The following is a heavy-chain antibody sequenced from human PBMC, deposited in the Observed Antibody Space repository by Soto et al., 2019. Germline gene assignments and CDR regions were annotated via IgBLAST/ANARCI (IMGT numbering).Heavy chain of an antibody. CDR2: TYYRSKWSN. CDR1: GDSVSSDSAA. J-gene: IGHJ6*01. CDR3: AGVPWFRGMDV. V-gene: IGHV6-1*01. D-gene: IGHD3-10*01. Sequence: SQTLSLTCAISGDSVSSDSAAWIWIRQSPSRGLEWLGRTYYRSKWSNDYAVSVKSRISIDPDTSKNQFSLQLYSMTPEDTAVYYCAGVPWFRGMDVWGQGTPGTVS.